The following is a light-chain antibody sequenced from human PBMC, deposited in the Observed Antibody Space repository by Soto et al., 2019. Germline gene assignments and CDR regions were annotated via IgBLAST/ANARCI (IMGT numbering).Light chain of an antibody. CDR1: QSVASY. CDR2: DAS. J-gene: IGKJ4*01. V-gene: IGKV3-11*01. CDR3: QQRGDWPLT. Sequence: EIVLTQSPATLSLSPGERATLSCRASQSVASYLAWYQQKPVQAPRLLIYDASSRATGTPARFSGSASGTDFTLTISSLEPEDFAVYYCQQRGDWPLTFGGGTSVEIK.